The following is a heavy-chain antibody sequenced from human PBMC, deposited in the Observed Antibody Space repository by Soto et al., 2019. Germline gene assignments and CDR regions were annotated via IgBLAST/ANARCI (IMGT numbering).Heavy chain of an antibody. CDR3: ARLGPTTYYYYYGMDV. CDR1: GYSFTSYW. D-gene: IGHD4-4*01. V-gene: IGHV5-51*01. Sequence: PGESLKISCKGSGYSFTSYWIGWVRQMPGKGLEWMGIIYPGDSDTRYSPSFQGQVTISADKSISTAYLQWSSLKASDTAMYYCARLGPTTYYYYYGMDVRGQGTTVTVSS. CDR2: IYPGDSDT. J-gene: IGHJ6*02.